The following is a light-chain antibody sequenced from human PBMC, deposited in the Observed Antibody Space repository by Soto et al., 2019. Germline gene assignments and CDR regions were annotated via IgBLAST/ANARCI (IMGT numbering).Light chain of an antibody. CDR3: QHYDSLPIT. V-gene: IGKV3-20*01. CDR1: QSVSSSY. J-gene: IGKJ5*01. Sequence: EILWTQSPCTMSVLRGERAPLSCKASQSVSSSYLAWYQQKPGQPPRLLIYGASSRATGIPDRFSGSGSGTDFTLTISRLEPEDFAVFYCQHYDSLPITFGQGTLLEV. CDR2: GAS.